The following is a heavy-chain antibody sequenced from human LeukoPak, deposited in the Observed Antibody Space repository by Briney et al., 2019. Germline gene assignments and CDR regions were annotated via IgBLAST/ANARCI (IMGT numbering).Heavy chain of an antibody. CDR3: AKDYGLKQVMLYYFDF. Sequence: PGGSLRLSCAASGFTVSSNYMSWVRQAPGKGLEWVSVIYSGGSTYYADSVKGRFTISRDNSKNTLYLQMNSLRAEDTAVYYCAKDYGLKQVMLYYFDFWGQGTLVTVSS. CDR1: GFTVSSNY. V-gene: IGHV3-66*01. J-gene: IGHJ4*02. D-gene: IGHD2-21*01. CDR2: IYSGGST.